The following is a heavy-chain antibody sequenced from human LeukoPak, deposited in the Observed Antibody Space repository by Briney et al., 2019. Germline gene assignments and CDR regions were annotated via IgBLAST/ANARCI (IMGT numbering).Heavy chain of an antibody. J-gene: IGHJ4*02. CDR2: ISYDGSNK. CDR3: AKATDYYDSSGYSDY. CDR1: GFTSSSYA. D-gene: IGHD3-22*01. Sequence: GGSLGLSCAASGFTSSSYAMHWVRQAPGKGLEWVAVISYDGSNKYYADSVKGRFTISRDNSKNTLYLQMNSLRAEDTAVYYCAKATDYYDSSGYSDYWGQGTLVTVSS. V-gene: IGHV3-30-3*01.